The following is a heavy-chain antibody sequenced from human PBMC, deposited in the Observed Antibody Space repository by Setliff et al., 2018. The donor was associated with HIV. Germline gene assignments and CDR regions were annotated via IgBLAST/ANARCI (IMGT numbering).Heavy chain of an antibody. Sequence: GASVKVSCKASGYTFTNSDINWVRQATGQGLGWMGWMNPNSGNTGYAQKFQGRVIMTRDTSITTAYMELSSLRSDDTAVHYCARGAWYTSGWYSSRYMDVWGKGTTVTVSS. CDR1: GYTFTNSD. CDR3: ARGAWYTSGWYSSRYMDV. V-gene: IGHV1-8*02. J-gene: IGHJ6*03. D-gene: IGHD6-19*01. CDR2: MNPNSGNT.